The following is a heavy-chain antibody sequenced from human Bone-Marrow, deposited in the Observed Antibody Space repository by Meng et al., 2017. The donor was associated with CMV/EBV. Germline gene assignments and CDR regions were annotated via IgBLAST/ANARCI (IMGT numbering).Heavy chain of an antibody. CDR2: INWSGNR. J-gene: IGHJ6*02. V-gene: IGHV3-20*04. D-gene: IGHD6-6*01. CDR1: GFTFDDYG. CDR3: GREYIAVREYHYGMDV. Sequence: GESLKISCAASGFTFDDYGMSWVRQAPGKGLEWVSGINWSGNRGYADSVKGRFTISRDNAKNSLYLQMNSLRAEDTALYYCGREYIAVREYHYGMDVWGRGTTVTFSS.